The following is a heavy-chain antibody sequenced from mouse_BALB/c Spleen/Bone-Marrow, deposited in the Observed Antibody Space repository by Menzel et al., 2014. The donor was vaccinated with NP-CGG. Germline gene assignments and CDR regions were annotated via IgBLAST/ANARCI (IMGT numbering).Heavy chain of an antibody. J-gene: IGHJ4*01. Sequence: VQLQQSGPDLVKPSQSLSLTCTVTGYSITSGYTWHWIRQFPGNTLEWMGYIHYSGTTNYNPSLKSRISITRDTSKNQFFLQLNSVTTEDTATYYCATTTVVNAMDYWGQGTSVTVSS. CDR2: IHYSGTT. V-gene: IGHV3-1*02. CDR3: ATTTVVNAMDY. D-gene: IGHD1-1*01. CDR1: GYSITSGYT.